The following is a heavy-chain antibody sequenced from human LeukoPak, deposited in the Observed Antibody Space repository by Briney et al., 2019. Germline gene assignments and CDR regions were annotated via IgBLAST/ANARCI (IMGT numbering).Heavy chain of an antibody. CDR2: INPNSGGT. CDR1: GYTFTGYY. J-gene: IGHJ4*02. Sequence: GASVKVSCKASGYTFTGYYMHWVRQAPGQGLEWMGWINPNSGGTNYAQKFQGRVTMTRDTSINTAYMELNRLRSDDTAVYYCARVDTIYQFDYWGQGTLVTVSS. D-gene: IGHD3-3*01. V-gene: IGHV1-2*02. CDR3: ARVDTIYQFDY.